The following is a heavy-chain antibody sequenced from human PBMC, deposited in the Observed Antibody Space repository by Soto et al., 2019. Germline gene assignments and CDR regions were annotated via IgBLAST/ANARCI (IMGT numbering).Heavy chain of an antibody. CDR1: GFSFSNAW. V-gene: IGHV3-15*01. CDR2: IKSKTDGGTT. CDR3: TDGMDV. J-gene: IGHJ6*02. Sequence: EVPLVESGGGLVQPGGSLRLSCAASGFSFSNAWMSWVRQAPGKGLEWVGRIKSKTDGGTTAYAAPVKGRFTISRDDSQNTLYMQMNSLKTEDTALYYCTDGMDVWGQGTTVTVSS.